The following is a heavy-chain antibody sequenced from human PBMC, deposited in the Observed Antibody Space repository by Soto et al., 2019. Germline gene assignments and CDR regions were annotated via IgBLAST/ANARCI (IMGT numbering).Heavy chain of an antibody. V-gene: IGHV3-74*01. CDR3: ATTFEY. CDR2: INNDGSAT. CDR1: GFTVSNSW. Sequence: GGSLRLSCAVSGFTVSNSWMHWVRQAPGEGLVWVSAINNDGSATFYADSVKGRFAISRDNARNTLFLQVNSLRAEDTGVYSCATTFEYCGQGTLVTVSS. J-gene: IGHJ4*02.